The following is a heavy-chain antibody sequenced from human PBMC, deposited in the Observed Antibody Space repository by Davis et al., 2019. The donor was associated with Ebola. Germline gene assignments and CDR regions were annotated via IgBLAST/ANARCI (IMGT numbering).Heavy chain of an antibody. Sequence: PGGSLRLSCAASGFTFSSYGMHWVRQAPGKGLEWVAFIRYDGSNKYYADSVKGRFTISRDNSKNTLYLQMNSLRAEDTAVYYCAKDLGGGYDHSYYKYYGMDVWGKGTTVTVSS. V-gene: IGHV3-30*02. CDR3: AKDLGGGYDHSYYKYYGMDV. CDR2: IRYDGSNK. J-gene: IGHJ6*04. CDR1: GFTFSSYG. D-gene: IGHD5-12*01.